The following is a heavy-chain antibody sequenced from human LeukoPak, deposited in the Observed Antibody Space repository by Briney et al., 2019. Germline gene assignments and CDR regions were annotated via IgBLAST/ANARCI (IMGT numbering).Heavy chain of an antibody. D-gene: IGHD3-3*01. CDR2: ISSSGSTI. J-gene: IGHJ5*02. CDR3: ARVLREWLLFGWFDP. V-gene: IGHV3-11*01. Sequence: GGSLRLSCAASGFTFSDYYMSRIRQAPGKGLEWVSYISSSGSTIYYADSLKGRFTISRDNAKNSLYLQMNSLRAEDTAVYYCARVLREWLLFGWFDPWGQGTLVTVSS. CDR1: GFTFSDYY.